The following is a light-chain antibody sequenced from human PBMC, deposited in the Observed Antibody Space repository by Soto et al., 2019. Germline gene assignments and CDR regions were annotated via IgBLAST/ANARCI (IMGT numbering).Light chain of an antibody. V-gene: IGKV3-15*01. CDR1: QSLRSS. J-gene: IGKJ1*01. CDR3: QQYNNWPRT. CDR2: DAS. Sequence: EPMMTQSPDTLSVSLGERATLSCRASQSLRSSLAWYQQKPGQAPRLLIYDASTRATGIPARFSGSGSGTDFTLTISGLQSEDFAVYYCQQYNNWPRTFGQGTKVDI.